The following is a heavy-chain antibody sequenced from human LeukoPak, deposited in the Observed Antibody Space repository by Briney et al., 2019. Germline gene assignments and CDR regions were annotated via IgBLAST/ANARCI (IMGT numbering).Heavy chain of an antibody. CDR2: ISYDGSNK. J-gene: IGHJ4*02. V-gene: IGHV3-30*01. D-gene: IGHD5-24*01. CDR3: ARDRRWLPDY. Sequence: GGSLRLSCAASGFTFSSYVMHWVRQAPGKGLEWVAVISYDGSNKYYADSVKGRFTISRDNSKNTLYLQMNSLRAEDTAVYYCARDRRWLPDYWGQGTLVTVSS. CDR1: GFTFSSYV.